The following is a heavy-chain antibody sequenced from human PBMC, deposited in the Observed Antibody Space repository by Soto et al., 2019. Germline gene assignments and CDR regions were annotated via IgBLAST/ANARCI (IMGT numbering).Heavy chain of an antibody. Sequence: SGPTLVNPTQTLTLTGTFSGFSLSTSGMCVSWIGEPPGKALEWLARIDWDDDKYYSTSLKTRLTISKDTSKNQVVLTMTNMDPVDTATYYCARYHRLAAAAGNFDYWGQGTLVTVSS. CDR1: GFSLSTSGMC. D-gene: IGHD6-13*01. CDR3: ARYHRLAAAAGNFDY. V-gene: IGHV2-70*11. CDR2: IDWDDDK. J-gene: IGHJ4*02.